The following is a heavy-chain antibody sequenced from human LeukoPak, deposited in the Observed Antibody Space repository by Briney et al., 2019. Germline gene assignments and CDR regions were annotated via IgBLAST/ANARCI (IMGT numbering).Heavy chain of an antibody. CDR1: GFTFHDYT. D-gene: IGHD6-19*01. V-gene: IGHV3-43*01. Sequence: GGSLRLSCAGSGFTFHDYTMHRVRQPPGKGLEWVSLIRWDGGEIHYADSLKGRFTISRDNSKNSLFLQMNSLGIEDTALYYCAKATSSGWGYAFDVWGRGTMVTVSA. CDR3: AKATSSGWGYAFDV. J-gene: IGHJ3*01. CDR2: IRWDGGEI.